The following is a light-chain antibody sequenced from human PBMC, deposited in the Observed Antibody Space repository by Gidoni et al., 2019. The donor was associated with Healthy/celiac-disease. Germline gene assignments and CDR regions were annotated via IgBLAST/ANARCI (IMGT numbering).Light chain of an antibody. V-gene: IGLV2-8*01. Sequence: QSAMTHPPSASGSPGQSVTISCTGTTTDVGCYNDFTWYQQHPGKSAKLMLYEVSKRPSGVPDRFSGSKSGNTASLTVSGLQAEDEADYYCSSYAGSNNLVFGGGTKLTVL. CDR3: SSYAGSNNLV. J-gene: IGLJ2*01. CDR1: TTDVGCYND. CDR2: EVS.